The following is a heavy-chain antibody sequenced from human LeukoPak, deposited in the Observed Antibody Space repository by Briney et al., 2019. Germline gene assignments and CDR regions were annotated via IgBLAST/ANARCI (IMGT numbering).Heavy chain of an antibody. CDR1: GFTLSHNY. V-gene: IGHV3-66*01. CDR2: VYSGDRT. J-gene: IGHJ4*02. D-gene: IGHD1-26*01. CDR3: ARGYLIDY. Sequence: GGSLRLSCAASGFTLSHNYMSWVRQAPGKGLEWVSVVYSGDRTYYADSVKGRFTISRDDSTNTLYLLMNSLRAEDTAVYYCARGYLIDYWGQGTLVTVSS.